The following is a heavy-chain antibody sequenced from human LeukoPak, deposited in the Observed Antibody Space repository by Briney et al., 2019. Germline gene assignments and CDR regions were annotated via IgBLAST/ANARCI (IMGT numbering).Heavy chain of an antibody. V-gene: IGHV4-4*07. Sequence: SETLSLTCTVSGGSISSYYWSWIRQPAGKGLEWIGRIYTSGSTNYNPSLKSRVTMSVDTSKNQFSLKLSSVTAADTAVYYCARDQYYYDSSGYSNFEYWGQGTLVTVSS. CDR3: ARDQYYYDSSGYSNFEY. CDR2: IYTSGST. CDR1: GGSISSYY. J-gene: IGHJ4*02. D-gene: IGHD3-22*01.